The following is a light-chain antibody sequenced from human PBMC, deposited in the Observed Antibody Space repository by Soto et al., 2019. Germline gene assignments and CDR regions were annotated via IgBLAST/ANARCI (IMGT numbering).Light chain of an antibody. J-gene: IGKJ1*01. CDR2: GAS. V-gene: IGKV3-15*01. Sequence: DIVMTQSPATLSVSPGERATLSCRASQSVSSDLAWYQQKPGQAPRLLFSGASSRAAGIPARFSGSGSGTEFTLTISSLQSEDSAVYYCQQYNNWPRAFGQGTKVDIK. CDR1: QSVSSD. CDR3: QQYNNWPRA.